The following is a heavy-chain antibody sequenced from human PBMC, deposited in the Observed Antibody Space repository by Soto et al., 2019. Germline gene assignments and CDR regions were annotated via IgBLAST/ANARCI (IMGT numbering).Heavy chain of an antibody. V-gene: IGHV1-2*04. Sequence: QVQLVQSGAEVKEPGASVKVSCKASGYTFTGYYMHWVRQAPGQGLEWMGWINPNSGGTNYAQKFQGWVTMTRDTSISTAYMELSRLRSDDTAVYYCARAMGVITTRYGMDVWGQGTTVTVSS. J-gene: IGHJ6*02. D-gene: IGHD3-22*01. CDR1: GYTFTGYY. CDR3: ARAMGVITTRYGMDV. CDR2: INPNSGGT.